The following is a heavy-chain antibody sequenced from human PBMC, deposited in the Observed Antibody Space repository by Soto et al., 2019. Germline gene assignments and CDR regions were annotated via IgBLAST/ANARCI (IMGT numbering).Heavy chain of an antibody. CDR1: GGSISTGVYS. V-gene: IGHV4-30-2*01. J-gene: IGHJ6*02. CDR2: INHSGST. Sequence: TLSLTCDVSGGSISTGVYSWNWIRQPPGKGLEWVGYINHSGSTYDNPSLKSRVTMSVNRSKNQFSLNLTSVTAADTAVYFCARGHYRYAMDVWGQGTTVTVSS. CDR3: ARGHYRYAMDV.